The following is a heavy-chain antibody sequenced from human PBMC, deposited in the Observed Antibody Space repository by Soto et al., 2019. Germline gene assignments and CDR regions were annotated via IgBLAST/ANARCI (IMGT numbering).Heavy chain of an antibody. V-gene: IGHV3-53*01. J-gene: IGHJ4*02. D-gene: IGHD3-10*01. CDR3: AIRPGGGGY. CDR1: GFTVSNNY. Sequence: EVQLVESGGGLIQPGGSLRLSCAVSGFTVSNNYMSWVRQAPGKGLEGVSVIYSGGYTAYGDSVKGRFTISRDNSKNTLYFQRKGRGADAPAGYYFAIRPGGGGYWGQGTLVTVSS. CDR2: IYSGGYT.